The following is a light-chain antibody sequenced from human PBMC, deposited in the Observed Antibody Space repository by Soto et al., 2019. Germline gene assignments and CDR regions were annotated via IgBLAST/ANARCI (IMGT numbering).Light chain of an antibody. V-gene: IGKV1-39*01. CDR2: EAS. Sequence: DIQMTQSPSSLTASIGDRVTITCRASQSISSHLNWYQQKPGKTPELLIYEASSLQGGVTSRFSGSGSGTDFTLTISTLQSVDFATYYCQHSYSAPYTFGQGTKLEIK. CDR3: QHSYSAPYT. J-gene: IGKJ2*01. CDR1: QSISSH.